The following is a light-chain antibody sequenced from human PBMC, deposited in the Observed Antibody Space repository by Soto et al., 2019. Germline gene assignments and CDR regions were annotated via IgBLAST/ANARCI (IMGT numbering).Light chain of an antibody. CDR1: QSLLYNSNKKNY. Sequence: DIVMTQSPDSLAVSLGERATINCKSSQSLLYNSNKKNYLAWYQRKPGQPPKLLIYWASTRKSGVPDRFSGSGSGTDFTLTISSLQAEDVAVYYCQQYYTTPFTFGGGTKVEIK. J-gene: IGKJ4*01. CDR2: WAS. V-gene: IGKV4-1*01. CDR3: QQYYTTPFT.